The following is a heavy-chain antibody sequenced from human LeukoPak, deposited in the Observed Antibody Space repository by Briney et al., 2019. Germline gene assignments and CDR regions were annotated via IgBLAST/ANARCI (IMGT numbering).Heavy chain of an antibody. CDR3: ARDRKAYYDFWSGYPDAFDI. D-gene: IGHD3-3*01. Sequence: SETLSLTCTVSGGSISSYYWSWIRQPPGKGLEWIGYIYYSGSTNYNPSLKSRVTISVDTSKNQFSLKLSSVTAADTAVYYCARDRKAYYDFWSGYPDAFDIWGQGTMVTVSS. CDR2: IYYSGST. V-gene: IGHV4-59*01. J-gene: IGHJ3*02. CDR1: GGSISSYY.